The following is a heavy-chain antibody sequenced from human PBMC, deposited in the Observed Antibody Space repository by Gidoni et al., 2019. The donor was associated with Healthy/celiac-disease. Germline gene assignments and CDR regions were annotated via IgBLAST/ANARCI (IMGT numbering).Heavy chain of an antibody. V-gene: IGHV3-11*06. CDR1: GFTFSDYY. Sequence: QVQLVESGGGLVKPGGSLRLSCAASGFTFSDYYMSWIRQAPGKGLEWVSYISSSSSYTNYADSVKGRFTISRDNAKNSLYLQMNSLRAEDTAVYYCARAAVAGNDGYYYYYYGMDVWGQGTTVTVSS. J-gene: IGHJ6*02. CDR2: ISSSSSYT. D-gene: IGHD6-19*01. CDR3: ARAAVAGNDGYYYYYYGMDV.